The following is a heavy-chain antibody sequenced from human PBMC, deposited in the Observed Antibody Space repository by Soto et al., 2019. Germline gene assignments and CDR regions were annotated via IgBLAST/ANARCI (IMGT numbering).Heavy chain of an antibody. CDR1: GFTFSDYY. CDR2: ISSSSSYT. CDR3: ARDLGWELSYYYSGMDV. Sequence: GGALRLSCAASGFTFSDYYMSWIRQAPGKGLEWVSYISSSSSYTNYADSVKGRFTISRDNAKNSLYLQMNSLRAEDTAVYYCARDLGWELSYYYSGMDVWGQGTQVTVS. J-gene: IGHJ6*02. D-gene: IGHD1-26*01. V-gene: IGHV3-11*06.